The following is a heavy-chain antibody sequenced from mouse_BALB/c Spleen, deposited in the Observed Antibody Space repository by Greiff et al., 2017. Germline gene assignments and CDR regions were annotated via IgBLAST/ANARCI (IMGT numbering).Heavy chain of an antibody. CDR1: GFNIKDYY. D-gene: IGHD1-1*01. J-gene: IGHJ1*01. V-gene: IGHV14-1*02. CDR2: IDPENGNT. Sequence: VQLQQSGAELVRPGALVKLSCKASGFNIKDYYMHWVKQRPEQGLEWIGWIDPENGNTIYDPKFQGKASITADTSSNTAYLQLSSLTSEDTAVYYCARSTGGYFDVWGAGTTVTVSS. CDR3: ARSTGGYFDV.